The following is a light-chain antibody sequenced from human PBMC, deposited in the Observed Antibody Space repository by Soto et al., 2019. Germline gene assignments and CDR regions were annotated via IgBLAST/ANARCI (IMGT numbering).Light chain of an antibody. J-gene: IGKJ3*01. CDR1: QSISSW. Sequence: DIQMTQSPSTLSASVGDRVTIPCRASQSISSWLAWYQQKPRKAPKLLIYDASSLESGVPSRFSGSGSGTEFTLTISSLQPDDFATYYCQQYNTYSTFGPGTKVDIK. CDR3: QQYNTYST. V-gene: IGKV1-5*01. CDR2: DAS.